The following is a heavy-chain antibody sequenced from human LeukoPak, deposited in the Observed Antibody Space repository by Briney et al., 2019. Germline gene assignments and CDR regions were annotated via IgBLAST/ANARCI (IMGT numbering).Heavy chain of an antibody. Sequence: PGGSLRLSCAASGFTFSTYAMSWVRQAPGKGLEWVSAIGDSGISTYYADSVKGRFTISRDNSKNTLYLHMNSLRAEDTAVYYCARDSTKYLENYYYDAFDIWGQGTMVTVSS. D-gene: IGHD1-7*01. J-gene: IGHJ3*02. CDR1: GFTFSTYA. CDR2: IGDSGIST. V-gene: IGHV3-23*01. CDR3: ARDSTKYLENYYYDAFDI.